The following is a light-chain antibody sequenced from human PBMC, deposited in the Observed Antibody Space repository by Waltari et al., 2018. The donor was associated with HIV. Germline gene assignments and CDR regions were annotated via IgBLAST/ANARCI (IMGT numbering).Light chain of an antibody. V-gene: IGLV2-8*01. J-gene: IGLJ2*01. CDR1: SSDVGRYDY. CDR2: EVN. CDR3: TSYAGINPVA. Sequence: QSALTQPPSASGSPGQSVTISCTGTSSDVGRYDYVSCYQQHPGKAPKLLIYEVNKPPSGVPSRFAGSKSGHTASLTVSGLQAEDEAEYSCTSYAGINPVAFGGGTKLTVL.